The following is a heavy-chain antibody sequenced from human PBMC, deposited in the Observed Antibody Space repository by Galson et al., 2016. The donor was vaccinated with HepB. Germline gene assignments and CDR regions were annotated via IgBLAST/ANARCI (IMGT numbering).Heavy chain of an antibody. J-gene: IGHJ4*02. Sequence: SLRLSCAASGFAFSHYDMNWVRQAPGKGLEWISFITGNSHTIYYADSVKGRFTISRDNAKNSLFLQMNSLGADDTAIYYCVRRIDSWGQGTLVTVSS. V-gene: IGHV3-48*01. CDR1: GFAFSHYD. CDR3: VRRIDS. CDR2: ITGNSHTI.